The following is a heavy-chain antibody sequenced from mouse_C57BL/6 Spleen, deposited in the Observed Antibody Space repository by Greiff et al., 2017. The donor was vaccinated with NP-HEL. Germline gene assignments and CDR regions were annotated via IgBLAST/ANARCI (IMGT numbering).Heavy chain of an antibody. CDR3: ARSGYYRSSTYVDY. CDR2: IYPGDGDT. CDR1: GYAFSSSW. J-gene: IGHJ2*01. D-gene: IGHD1-1*01. V-gene: IGHV1-82*01. Sequence: VKLMESGPELVKPGASVKISCKASGYAFSSSWMNWVKQRPGKGLEWIGRIYPGDGDTNYNGKFKGKATLTADKSSSTAYMQLSSLTSEDSAVYFCARSGYYRSSTYVDYWGQGTTLTVSS.